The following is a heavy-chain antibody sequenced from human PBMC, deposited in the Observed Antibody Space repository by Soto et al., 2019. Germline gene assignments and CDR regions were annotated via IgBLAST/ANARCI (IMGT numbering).Heavy chain of an antibody. J-gene: IGHJ4*02. CDR2: ISWNSGSI. D-gene: IGHD3-3*01. Sequence: GGSLRLSCAASGFTFDDYAMHWVRQAPGKGLEWVSGISWNSGSIGYADSVKGRFTISRDNAKNSLYLQMNSLRAEDTALYYCAKDLRFLEWLPGPEFDYWGQGTLVTVSS. CDR3: AKDLRFLEWLPGPEFDY. CDR1: GFTFDDYA. V-gene: IGHV3-9*01.